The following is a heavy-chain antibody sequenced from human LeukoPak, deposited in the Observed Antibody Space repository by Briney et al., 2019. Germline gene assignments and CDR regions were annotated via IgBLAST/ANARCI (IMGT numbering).Heavy chain of an antibody. J-gene: IGHJ1*01. CDR3: ARGGKIALAGTRSPQYFQH. D-gene: IGHD6-19*01. V-gene: IGHV3-30*02. CDR2: IRYDGSNK. CDR1: GFTFSSYA. Sequence: GGSLRLSCAASGFTFSSYAMHWVRQAPGKGLEWVAFIRYDGSNKYYADSVKGRFTISRDNSENMLYLQMNSLRPEDTAVYYCARGGKIALAGTRSPQYFQHWGQGTLVTVSS.